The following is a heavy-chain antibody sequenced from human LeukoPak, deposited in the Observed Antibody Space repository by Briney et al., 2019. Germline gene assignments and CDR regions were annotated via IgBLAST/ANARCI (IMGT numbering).Heavy chain of an antibody. D-gene: IGHD3-3*01. J-gene: IGHJ3*02. V-gene: IGHV3-48*03. CDR2: ISNSGSTI. Sequence: GGSLRLSCAASGFTFSSYEMNWVRQAPGKGLEWVSYISNSGSTIYYADSVKGRFTISRDSAKNSLYLQMNSLRAEDTAVYYCARDLGAYYVFGAFVIWGQGTMVTVSS. CDR1: GFTFSSYE. CDR3: ARDLGAYYVFGAFVI.